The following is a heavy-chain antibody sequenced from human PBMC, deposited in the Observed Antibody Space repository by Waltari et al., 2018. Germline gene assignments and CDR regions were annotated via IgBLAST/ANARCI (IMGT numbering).Heavy chain of an antibody. Sequence: QVQLQESGPGLVKPSETLSLTCTVSGYSISSGYYWGWIRQPPGKGLEWIGSIYHSGSTYYNPSLKSRVTISVDTSKNQFSLKLSSVTAADTAVYYCARDPRIPGRAFDIWGQGTMVTVSS. J-gene: IGHJ3*02. D-gene: IGHD2-21*01. CDR3: ARDPRIPGRAFDI. CDR1: GYSISSGYY. CDR2: IYHSGST. V-gene: IGHV4-38-2*02.